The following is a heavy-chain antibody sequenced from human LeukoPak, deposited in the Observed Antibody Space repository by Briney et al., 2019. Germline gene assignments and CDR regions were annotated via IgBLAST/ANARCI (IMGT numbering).Heavy chain of an antibody. CDR1: GGSIYTYY. V-gene: IGHV4-59*01. Sequence: SSETLSLTCTVSGGSIYTYYWNWIRQPPGKALEWIGFIYHSGIATYNPSLKTRVTLSVDTSKNQYSPHPRALTPTDTAVYCCPRRAAPCPFYMDVWGKGTTVLVSS. J-gene: IGHJ6*03. D-gene: IGHD6-25*01. CDR3: PRRAAPCPFYMDV. CDR2: IYHSGIA.